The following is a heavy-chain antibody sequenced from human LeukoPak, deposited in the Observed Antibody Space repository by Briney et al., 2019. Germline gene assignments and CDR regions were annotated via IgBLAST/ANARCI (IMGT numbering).Heavy chain of an antibody. CDR2: INPNSGGT. CDR3: ARVGYYESSGYYEY. J-gene: IGHJ4*02. Sequence: VASVKVSCKASGYTLTDYYMHWVRQAPGQGLEWMGRINPNSGGTNYAQEFQGRVTMTRDTSISTVYMELSRLRSDDTAVYYCARVGYYESSGYYEYWGQGTLVTVSS. D-gene: IGHD3-22*01. CDR1: GYTLTDYY. V-gene: IGHV1-2*06.